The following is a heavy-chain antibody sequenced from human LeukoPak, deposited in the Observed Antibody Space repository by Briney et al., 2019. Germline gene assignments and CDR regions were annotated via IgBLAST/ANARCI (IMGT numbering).Heavy chain of an antibody. J-gene: IGHJ3*02. CDR2: IYSGGST. V-gene: IGHV3-53*05. D-gene: IGHD2-2*01. CDR1: GFTVSSNY. CDR3: ARDDTGYCSSTSCYSGAFDI. Sequence: GGSLRLSCAASGFTVSSNYMSWVRQAPGKGLEWVSVIYSGGSTYYADSVKGRFTISRDNSKNTLYLQMNSLRAEDTAVYYCARDDTGYCSSTSCYSGAFDIWGQGTMVTVSS.